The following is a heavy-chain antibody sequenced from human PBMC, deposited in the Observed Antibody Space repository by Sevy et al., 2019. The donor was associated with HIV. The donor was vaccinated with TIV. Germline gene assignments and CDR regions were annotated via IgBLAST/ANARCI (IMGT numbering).Heavy chain of an antibody. Sequence: GGSLRLSCAASGFTFSSYAMSWVRQAPGKGLEWVSAISGSGGTTYYAHSVKGRFTISRDNSKNTLYLQMNSLRAEDTAVYYCAKGQITMVRGGYFDYWGQGTLVTVSS. CDR2: ISGSGGTT. CDR1: GFTFSSYA. J-gene: IGHJ4*02. CDR3: AKGQITMVRGGYFDY. V-gene: IGHV3-23*01. D-gene: IGHD3-10*01.